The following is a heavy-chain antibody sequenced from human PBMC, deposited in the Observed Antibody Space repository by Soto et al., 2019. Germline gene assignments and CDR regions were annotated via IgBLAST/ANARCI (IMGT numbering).Heavy chain of an antibody. CDR1: GFTFSNAW. CDR3: TTVRITMIVVVDDAFDI. J-gene: IGHJ3*02. Sequence: VGSLRLSCAVSGFTFSNAWMNWVRQAPGKGLEWVGRIKSKTDGGTTDNAAPVKGRFTISRDDSKNTLYLQMNSLKTEDTAVYYCTTVRITMIVVVDDAFDIWGQGTMVTVSS. V-gene: IGHV3-15*07. CDR2: IKSKTDGGTT. D-gene: IGHD3-22*01.